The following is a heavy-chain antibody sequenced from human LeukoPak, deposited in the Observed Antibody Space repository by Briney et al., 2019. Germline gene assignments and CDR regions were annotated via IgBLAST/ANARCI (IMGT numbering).Heavy chain of an antibody. D-gene: IGHD6-13*01. CDR2: IHREESSI. CDR3: TRGNLAAGGAFDI. J-gene: IGHJ3*02. CDR1: GFTFSSSW. V-gene: IGHV3-74*01. Sequence: PGGSLTLSCAGSGFTFSSSWIHWVRQAPGKGLVWVSRIHREESSISYADSVKGRFTISRDNAKNTLYLQMNRLRAEDTAVYYCTRGNLAAGGAFDIWGQGTVVTVSS.